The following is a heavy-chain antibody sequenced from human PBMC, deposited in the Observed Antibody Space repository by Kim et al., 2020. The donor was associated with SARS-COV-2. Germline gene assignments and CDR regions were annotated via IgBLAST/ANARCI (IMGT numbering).Heavy chain of an antibody. D-gene: IGHD6-19*01. CDR3: ARRLGVAGTLY. J-gene: IGHJ4*02. CDR2: IYYSGST. Sequence: SETLSLTCTVSGGSISSSSYYWGWIRQPPGKGLEWIGSIYYSGSTYYNPSLKSRVTISVDTSKNQFSLKLSSVTAADTAVYYCARRLGVAGTLYWGQGTLGTVSS. CDR1: GGSISSSSYY. V-gene: IGHV4-39*01.